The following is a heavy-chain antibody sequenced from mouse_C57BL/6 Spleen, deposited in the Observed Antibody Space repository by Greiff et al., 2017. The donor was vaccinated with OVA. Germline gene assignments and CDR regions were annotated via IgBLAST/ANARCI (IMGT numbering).Heavy chain of an antibody. Sequence: EVKLVESGGGLVQPGGSMKLSCVASGFTFSNYWMNWVRQSPEKGLEWVAQIRLKSDNYATHYAESVKGRFTIARDDSKSSVYLQMNNLRAEATGIYYCTGPYYGSLGVDYWGQGTSVTVSA. V-gene: IGHV6-3*01. J-gene: IGHJ4*01. D-gene: IGHD1-1*01. CDR1: GFTFSNYW. CDR2: IRLKSDNYAT. CDR3: TGPYYGSLGVDY.